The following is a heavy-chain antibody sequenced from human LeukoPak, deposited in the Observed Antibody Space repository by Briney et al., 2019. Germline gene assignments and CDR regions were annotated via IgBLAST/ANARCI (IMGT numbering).Heavy chain of an antibody. Sequence: GGSLRLSCADSGFTFRSYWMSWVRQAPGKGLEWVANIKQDGSEKYYVDSVKGRFTISRDNAKNSLYLQMNSLRAEDTAVYCCARGFDSRFFDYWGQGTLVTVSS. CDR1: GFTFRSYW. CDR3: ARGFDSRFFDY. CDR2: IKQDGSEK. V-gene: IGHV3-7*01. J-gene: IGHJ4*02. D-gene: IGHD3-22*01.